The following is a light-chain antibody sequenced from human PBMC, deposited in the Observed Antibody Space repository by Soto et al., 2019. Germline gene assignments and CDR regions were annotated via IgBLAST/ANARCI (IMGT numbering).Light chain of an antibody. J-gene: IGKJ5*01. CDR1: QSISSSF. CDR2: DAS. CDR3: QQRSNWPSIT. Sequence: PGEIATLSCGASQSISSSFLAWYQQKPGQSPRLLIYDASTRAPGIPARFRGSGTGTDFTLTISSLEPEDSAVYHCQQRSNWPSITFGQGTRLEIK. V-gene: IGKV3D-20*02.